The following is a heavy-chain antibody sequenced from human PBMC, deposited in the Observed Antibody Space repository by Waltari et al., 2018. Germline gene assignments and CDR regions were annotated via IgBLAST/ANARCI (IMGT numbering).Heavy chain of an antibody. CDR3: AKGRGITGTFDAFDI. J-gene: IGHJ3*02. D-gene: IGHD1-7*01. Sequence: EVQLVESGGVVENAGGSLRLSCAASGFTFADYAMHWVRQAPGKGLEWVSLISWDGGRTYYADSVKGRFTISRDNSKNSLYLQMNSLRTEDTALYYCAKGRGITGTFDAFDIWGQGTMVTVSS. V-gene: IGHV3-43D*04. CDR2: ISWDGGRT. CDR1: GFTFADYA.